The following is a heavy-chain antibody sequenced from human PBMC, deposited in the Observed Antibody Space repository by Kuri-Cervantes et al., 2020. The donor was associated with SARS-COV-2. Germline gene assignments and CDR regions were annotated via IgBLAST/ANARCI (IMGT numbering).Heavy chain of an antibody. D-gene: IGHD1-26*01. V-gene: IGHV5-51*01. CDR3: ARRGRKFPDHYFDY. J-gene: IGHJ4*02. CDR2: IYPGDSDT. CDR1: GYSFTSYW. Sequence: GGSLRLSCKGSGYSFTSYWIGWVRQMPGKGLEWMGIIYPGDSDTRYSPSFQGQVTISADKSISTAYLQWSSLKASDTAVYYCARRGRKFPDHYFDYWGQGTLVTVSS.